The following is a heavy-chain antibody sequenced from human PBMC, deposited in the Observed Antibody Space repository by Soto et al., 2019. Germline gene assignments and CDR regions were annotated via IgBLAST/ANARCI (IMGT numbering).Heavy chain of an antibody. CDR3: SKGEMSTIRNSFDP. D-gene: IGHD1-7*01. V-gene: IGHV3-23*01. CDR1: GFNTRFYS. J-gene: IGHJ5*02. CDR2: LSRSGGAT. Sequence: GGSLRLSCTASGFNTRFYSMRWVRQTPGKGLEWVAALSRSGGATYYEDSVRGRFTISRDASKDTSFLQMSNLRAEDTALYYCSKGEMSTIRNSFDPWGQGTLVTVSS.